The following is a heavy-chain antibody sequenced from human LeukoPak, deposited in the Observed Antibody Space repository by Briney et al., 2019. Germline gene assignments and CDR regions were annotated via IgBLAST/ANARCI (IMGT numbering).Heavy chain of an antibody. D-gene: IGHD6-13*01. V-gene: IGHV1-8*02. Sequence: ASVKVSCKASGYTFTSYDINWVRQATGQGLEWMGWMNPNSGNTGYAQKFQGRVTMTRDTSTSTVCMELSSLRSEDTAVYYCARVETRVSAGDYWGQGTLVTVSS. J-gene: IGHJ4*02. CDR1: GYTFTSYD. CDR2: MNPNSGNT. CDR3: ARVETRVSAGDY.